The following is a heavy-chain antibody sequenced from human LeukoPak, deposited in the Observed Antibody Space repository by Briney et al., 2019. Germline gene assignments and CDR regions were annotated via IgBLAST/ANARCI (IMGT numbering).Heavy chain of an antibody. CDR2: ISYDGSNK. Sequence: GGSLRLSCAASGFTFSSYTMHWVRQAPGKGLEWVAVISYDGSNKYYADSVKGRFTISRDNSKNTLYLQMNSLRAEDTAVYYCARDGGGREMATIWDYWGQGTLVTVSS. CDR3: ARDGGGREMATIWDY. CDR1: GFTFSSYT. V-gene: IGHV3-30-3*01. J-gene: IGHJ4*02. D-gene: IGHD5-24*01.